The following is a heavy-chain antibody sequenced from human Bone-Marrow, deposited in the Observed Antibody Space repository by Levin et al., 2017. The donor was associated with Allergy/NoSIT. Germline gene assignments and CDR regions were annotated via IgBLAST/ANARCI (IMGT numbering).Heavy chain of an antibody. Sequence: GGSLRLSCAASRFTFSNYAVSWVRQAPGKGLEWVSTITGGGGGTYYADSVKGRFTISRDNSKSTLYLQMNSLRAEDTAVYYCAKGGGSSNYYYMDGWGKGTTVTVSS. CDR3: AKGGGSSNYYYMDG. CDR2: ITGGGGGT. J-gene: IGHJ6*03. V-gene: IGHV3-23*01. CDR1: RFTFSNYA. D-gene: IGHD3-16*01.